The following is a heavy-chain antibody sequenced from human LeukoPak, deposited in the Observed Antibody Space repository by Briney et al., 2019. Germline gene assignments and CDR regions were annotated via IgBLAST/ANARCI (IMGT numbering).Heavy chain of an antibody. V-gene: IGHV3-30*18. CDR1: GFTFSSYG. D-gene: IGHD3-9*01. J-gene: IGHJ3*02. CDR2: ISYDGSNK. Sequence: GGSLRLSCVASGFTFSSYGMHWVRQAPGKGLEWVAVISYDGSNKYYADSVKGRFTISRDNSKNTLYLQMNSLRAEDTAVYYCAKGPYYDTRGAFDIWGQGTMVTVSS. CDR3: AKGPYYDTRGAFDI.